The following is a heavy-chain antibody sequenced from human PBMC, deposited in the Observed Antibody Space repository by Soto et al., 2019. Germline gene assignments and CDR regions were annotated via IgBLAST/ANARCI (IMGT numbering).Heavy chain of an antibody. Sequence: QVQVVQSGDEVKKPGASVKVSCKASGYTFTNYGFSWVRQAPGQGLEWMGCVSGYNGKAKYAEKFQGRVTMPTDTSKSTAHMELRSLRSDDTAVYYCAREGQAPYYYYGMDVWGQGTAVTVSS. V-gene: IGHV1-18*01. CDR3: AREGQAPYYYYGMDV. J-gene: IGHJ6*02. CDR1: GYTFTNYG. CDR2: VSGYNGKA.